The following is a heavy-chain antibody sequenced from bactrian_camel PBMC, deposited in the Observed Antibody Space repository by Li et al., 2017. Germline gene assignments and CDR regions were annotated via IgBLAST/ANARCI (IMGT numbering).Heavy chain of an antibody. J-gene: IGHJ4*01. Sequence: VQLVESGGGSVQPGGSLRLSCSASGPATFKSLCLGWFRQSPGKEREGVASINHAGGTLYAEFVKGRFTISQDNAKNTVYLQMNNLKPEDSAMYYCAAGVPGGRVFQKEDYYDWGQGTQVTVS. CDR1: GPATFKSLC. CDR3: AAGVPGGRVFQKEDYYD. D-gene: IGHD6*01. CDR2: INHAGGT. V-gene: IGHV3S53*01.